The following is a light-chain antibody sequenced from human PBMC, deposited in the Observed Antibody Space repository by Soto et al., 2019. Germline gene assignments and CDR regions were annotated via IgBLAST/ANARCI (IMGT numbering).Light chain of an antibody. CDR3: SAWDDSVNGPV. V-gene: IGLV1-44*01. Sequence: QSVLTQPPSASGTPGQRVTISCSGTNSNIRTNSVNWFQQLPGAAPKLLIYNKNRRPSGVPDRFSGSKSGTSASLAISGLQSEDEADYYCSAWDDSVNGPVFGGGTKLTVL. CDR1: NSNIRTNS. CDR2: NKN. J-gene: IGLJ3*02.